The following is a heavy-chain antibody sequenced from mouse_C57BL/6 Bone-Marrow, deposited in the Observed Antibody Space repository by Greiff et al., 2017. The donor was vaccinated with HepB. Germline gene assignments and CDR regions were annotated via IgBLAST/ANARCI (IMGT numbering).Heavy chain of an antibody. CDR2: IDPSDSYT. D-gene: IGHD1-1*01. J-gene: IGHJ3*01. CDR3: AISSGYYYGSSWVAY. CDR1: GYTFTSYW. Sequence: VQLQQPGAELVRPGTSVKLSCKASGYTFTSYWMHWVKQRPGQGLEWIGVIDPSDSYTNYNQKFKGKATLTIDTSASTAYMHLSSLTSEDSAVSYCAISSGYYYGSSWVAYWGQGTLVTVSA. V-gene: IGHV1-59*01.